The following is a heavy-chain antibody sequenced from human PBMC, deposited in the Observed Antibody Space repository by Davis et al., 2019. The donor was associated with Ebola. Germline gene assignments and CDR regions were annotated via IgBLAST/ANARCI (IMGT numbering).Heavy chain of an antibody. CDR2: ISSSSSYI. D-gene: IGHD3-16*01. V-gene: IGHV3-21*04. Sequence: GESLKISCAASGFTFSSYSMNWVRQAPGKGLEWVSSISSSSSYIYYADSVKGRFTISRDNAKNSLYLQMNSLGAEDTAVYYCARELRVRVGIDYWGQGTLVTVSS. CDR3: ARELRVRVGIDY. CDR1: GFTFSSYS. J-gene: IGHJ4*02.